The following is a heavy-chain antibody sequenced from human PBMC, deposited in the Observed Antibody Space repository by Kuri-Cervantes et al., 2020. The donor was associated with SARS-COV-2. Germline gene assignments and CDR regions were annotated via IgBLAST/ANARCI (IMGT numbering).Heavy chain of an antibody. J-gene: IGHJ3*02. D-gene: IGHD3-22*01. CDR1: GYTFTGYY. CDR2: INPNSGGT. Sequence: ASVKVSCKASGYTFTGYYMHWVRQAPGQGLEWMGWINPNSGGTNYAQKFQGWVTMTRDTSISTVYMELSRLRSDDMAVYYCARSTPFRRLAVISQGGAFDIWGQGTMVTVSS. CDR3: ARSTPFRRLAVISQGGAFDI. V-gene: IGHV1-2*04.